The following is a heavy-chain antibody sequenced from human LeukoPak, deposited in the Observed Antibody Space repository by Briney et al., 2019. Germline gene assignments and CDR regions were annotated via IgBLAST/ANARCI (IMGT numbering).Heavy chain of an antibody. CDR2: ISYSGST. D-gene: IGHD3-10*01. Sequence: SETLSLTCAVSGGSISSTSYYWGWIRQPPGKGLEWIGSISYSGSTYYNPSLKSRVTISVDTSKNQFSLKLSSVTAADTAVYYCAYGSGTYWPDYWGQGTLVTVSS. CDR1: GGSISSTSYY. CDR3: AYGSGTYWPDY. J-gene: IGHJ4*02. V-gene: IGHV4-39*07.